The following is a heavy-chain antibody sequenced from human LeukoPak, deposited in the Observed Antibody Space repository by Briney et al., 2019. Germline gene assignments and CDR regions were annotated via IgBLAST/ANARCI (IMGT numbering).Heavy chain of an antibody. CDR2: ISSSSSYI. J-gene: IGHJ3*02. CDR1: GFTFSSYS. Sequence: GGSLRLSCAASGFTFSSYSMNWVRQAPGKGLEWVSSISSSSSYIYYADSVKGRFTISRDNAKNSLYLQMDSLRAEDTAVYYCARESIPLLAFDIWGQGTMVTVSS. V-gene: IGHV3-21*01. D-gene: IGHD2/OR15-2a*01. CDR3: ARESIPLLAFDI.